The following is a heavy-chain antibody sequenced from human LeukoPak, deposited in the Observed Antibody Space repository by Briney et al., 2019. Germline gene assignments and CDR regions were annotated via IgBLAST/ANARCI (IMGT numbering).Heavy chain of an antibody. CDR1: GFTFSSYS. CDR2: ISSDGSNK. V-gene: IGHV3-30*03. D-gene: IGHD3-22*01. Sequence: PGGSLRLSCAASGFTFSSYSMNWVRQAPGKGLEWVAVISSDGSNKYYADSVKGRFTISRDNSKNTLYLQMNSLRPEDTAVYYCARGLAYYYDSSAYFLDYWGQGTLVTVSS. J-gene: IGHJ4*02. CDR3: ARGLAYYYDSSAYFLDY.